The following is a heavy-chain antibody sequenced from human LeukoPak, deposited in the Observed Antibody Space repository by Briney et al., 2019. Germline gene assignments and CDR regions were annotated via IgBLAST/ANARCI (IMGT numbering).Heavy chain of an antibody. J-gene: IGHJ6*03. CDR2: IVVGSGNT. CDR3: ARVAAEVVGLPGAIGFGWLRRDYYYMDV. D-gene: IGHD2-2*02. CDR1: GFTFTSSA. V-gene: IGHV1-58*02. Sequence: ASVKVSCKASGFTFTSSAMQWVRQARGQRLEWIGWIVVGSGNTNYAQKFQERVTITRDMSTSTAYMDLSSLRSEDTAVYYCARVAAEVVGLPGAIGFGWLRRDYYYMDVWGKGTTVTVSS.